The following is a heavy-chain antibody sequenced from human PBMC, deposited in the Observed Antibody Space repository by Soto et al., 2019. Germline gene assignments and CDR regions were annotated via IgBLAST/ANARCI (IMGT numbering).Heavy chain of an antibody. Sequence: PSETLSLTCTVSGGSISSNYWTWIRQPPGKGLEWIGYIYYDGGTTYNSSLKSRVTISTDTSRSQLSLQLTSATPADTAVYYCARVLPGIAAAYDAFDVWGQGTMVTVSS. CDR1: GGSISSNY. J-gene: IGHJ3*01. CDR2: IYYDGGT. CDR3: ARVLPGIAAAYDAFDV. V-gene: IGHV4-59*01. D-gene: IGHD6-13*01.